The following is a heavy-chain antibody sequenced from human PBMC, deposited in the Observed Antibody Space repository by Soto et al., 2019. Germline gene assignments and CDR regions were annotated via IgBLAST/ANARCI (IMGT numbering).Heavy chain of an antibody. Sequence: PSETLSLTCAVYGGSFSGYYWSWIRQPPGKGLEWIGEINHSGSTNYNPSLKSRVTISVDTSKNQFSLKLSSVTAADTAVYYCARFRNTMVRGVITGGPYFDYWCQGTLVTVSS. J-gene: IGHJ4*02. V-gene: IGHV4-34*01. D-gene: IGHD3-10*01. CDR3: ARFRNTMVRGVITGGPYFDY. CDR2: INHSGST. CDR1: GGSFSGYY.